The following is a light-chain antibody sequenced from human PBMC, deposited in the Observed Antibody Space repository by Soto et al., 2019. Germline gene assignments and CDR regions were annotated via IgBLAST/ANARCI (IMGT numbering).Light chain of an antibody. Sequence: DIQMTQSPSSLSASVGDRVTITCRASQSIITYLNWYQQRPGRAPKLLIYAASSLQSGVPSRFSGTGSGTHFTLTISSLQPEDFATYYCQQSFSIWTFGQGTKVDIK. CDR1: QSIITY. CDR3: QQSFSIWT. CDR2: AAS. V-gene: IGKV1-39*01. J-gene: IGKJ1*01.